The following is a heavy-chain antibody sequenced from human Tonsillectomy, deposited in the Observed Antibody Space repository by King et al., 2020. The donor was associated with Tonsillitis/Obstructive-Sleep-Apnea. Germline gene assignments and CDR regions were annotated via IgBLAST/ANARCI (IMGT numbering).Heavy chain of an antibody. CDR1: GGSISSGGYY. Sequence: VQLQESGPRLVKPSQTLSLTCTVSGGSISSGGYYWCWIRQHPGKGLEWIWNINYSGSTYYNPSLKSLVTISVDTSKHQFSLKLTSVTAADTAVYYCARVPLWTFGAGTYFDYWGQGILVTVSS. J-gene: IGHJ4*02. D-gene: IGHD3-3*01. CDR2: INYSGST. CDR3: ARVPLWTFGAGTYFDY. V-gene: IGHV4-31*01.